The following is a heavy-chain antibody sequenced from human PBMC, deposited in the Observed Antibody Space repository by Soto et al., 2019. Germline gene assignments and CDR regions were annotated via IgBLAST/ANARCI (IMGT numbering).Heavy chain of an antibody. V-gene: IGHV3-23*01. J-gene: IGHJ6*02. CDR3: AKGHSDYQGDYNYYGMDV. CDR1: GFTFDDYA. Sequence: PGGSLRLSCAASGFTFDDYAMHWVRQAPGRGLEWVAASTGAGGGTYNLEAVKGRFTVSRDNSKKTVYLQLDGLRAEDTAVYYCAKGHSDYQGDYNYYGMDVWGQGTTVTVSS. CDR2: STGAGGGT. D-gene: IGHD6-25*01.